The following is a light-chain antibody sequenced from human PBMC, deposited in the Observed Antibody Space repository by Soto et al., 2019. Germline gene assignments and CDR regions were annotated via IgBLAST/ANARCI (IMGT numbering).Light chain of an antibody. J-gene: IGKJ2*01. V-gene: IGKV3-15*01. CDR2: GAS. CDR1: QSVSSN. CDR3: QQYNNWPQT. Sequence: EIVMTQSPGTLSVSPGERVTLSCRASQSVSSNLAWYQQRPGQPPRLLIYGASTRATGIPSKFSGSGSGTQFTLTISSLQSEDFAIYFCQQYNNWPQTFGQGTKVEI.